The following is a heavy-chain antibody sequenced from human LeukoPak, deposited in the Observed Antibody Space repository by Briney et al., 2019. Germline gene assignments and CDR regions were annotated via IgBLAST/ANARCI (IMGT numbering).Heavy chain of an antibody. CDR1: GGPISSYY. V-gene: IGHV4-59*01. CDR3: AAAGTHWFDP. D-gene: IGHD6-13*01. Sequence: PSETLSLTCTVSGGPISSYYWSWIRQPPGKGLEWIGYIYYSGSTNYNPSLKSRVTISVDTSKNQFSLKLSSVTAADTAVYYCAAAGTHWFDPWGQGTLVTVSS. J-gene: IGHJ5*02. CDR2: IYYSGST.